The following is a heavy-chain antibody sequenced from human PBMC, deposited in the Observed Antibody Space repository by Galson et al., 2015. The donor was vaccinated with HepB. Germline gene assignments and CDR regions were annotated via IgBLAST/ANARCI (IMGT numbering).Heavy chain of an antibody. Sequence: SLRLSCAASGFTFSNYWMSWVRQAPGKGLEWVANIKEDGSEKYYVDSVKGRFTISGDNAKNSLYLQMNSLRAEDTAVYYCARWGFGEFIYHYYGLDVWGHGTTVTVSS. D-gene: IGHD3-10*01. CDR3: ARWGFGEFIYHYYGLDV. CDR2: IKEDGSEK. CDR1: GFTFSNYW. V-gene: IGHV3-7*03. J-gene: IGHJ6*02.